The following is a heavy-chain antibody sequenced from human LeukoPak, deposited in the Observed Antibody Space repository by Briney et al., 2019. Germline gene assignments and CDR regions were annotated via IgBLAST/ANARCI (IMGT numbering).Heavy chain of an antibody. V-gene: IGHV1-3*01. CDR2: INAGNGNT. Sequence: ASVKVSCKASGYTFTSYAMHSVRQAPGHRLEWMGWINAGNGNTKYSQKFQGRVTITRDTSASTAYMELSSLRSEDTAVYYCARDGRSIVVRSSQTNGRWFDPWGQGTLVTVSS. D-gene: IGHD2-15*01. CDR1: GYTFTSYA. J-gene: IGHJ5*02. CDR3: ARDGRSIVVRSSQTNGRWFDP.